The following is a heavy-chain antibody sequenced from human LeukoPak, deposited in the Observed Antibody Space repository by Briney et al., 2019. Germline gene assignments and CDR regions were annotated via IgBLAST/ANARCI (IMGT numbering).Heavy chain of an antibody. CDR3: AKAANYDILTGYYLDY. V-gene: IGHV3-53*01. J-gene: IGHJ4*02. CDR2: IYSGGGT. CDR1: GFTVSSNY. D-gene: IGHD3-9*01. Sequence: GGSLRLSCAASGFTVSSNYMTWVRQAPGKGLEWVSVIYSGGGTYYADSVKGRFTISRYNSKNTLYLQMNNLRAEDTAIYYCAKAANYDILTGYYLDYWGQGTLVTVSS.